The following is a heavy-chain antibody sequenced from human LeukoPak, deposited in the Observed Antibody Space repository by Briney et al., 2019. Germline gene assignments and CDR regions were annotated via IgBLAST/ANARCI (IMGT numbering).Heavy chain of an antibody. CDR3: ARLGIYTSSWYRFKYFDY. CDR1: GGSFSDYY. J-gene: IGHJ4*02. V-gene: IGHV4-34*01. D-gene: IGHD6-13*01. CDR2: INHSGST. Sequence: SETLSLTCGVHGGSFSDYYWSWIRQAPGKGLEWVGEINHSGSTNYNSSLKSRVTISVDTSKNQFSLKLSSVTAADTAVYYCARLGIYTSSWYRFKYFDYWGQGSLATVSS.